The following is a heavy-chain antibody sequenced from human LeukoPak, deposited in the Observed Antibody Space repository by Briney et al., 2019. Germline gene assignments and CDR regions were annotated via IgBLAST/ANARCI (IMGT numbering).Heavy chain of an antibody. D-gene: IGHD3-22*01. CDR2: INPNSGGT. J-gene: IGHJ4*02. CDR3: ARDRHRMIVVVSRRYYFDY. Sequence: ASVKVSCKASGYTFTGYYMHWVRQAPGQGLEWMGWINPNSGGTNYAQKFQGRVTMTRDTSISTAYMELSRLRSDDTAVYYCARDRHRMIVVVSRRYYFDYRGQGTLVTVSS. V-gene: IGHV1-2*02. CDR1: GYTFTGYY.